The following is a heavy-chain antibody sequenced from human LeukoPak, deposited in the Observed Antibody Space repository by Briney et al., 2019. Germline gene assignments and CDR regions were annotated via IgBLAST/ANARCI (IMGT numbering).Heavy chain of an antibody. CDR2: INHSGST. Sequence: PSETLSLTCAVYGGSFSGYYWSWIRQPPGKGLEWIGEINHSGSTNYNPSLKSRVTISVDTSKNQFSLKLSSVTAADTAVYYCARYNWNDGPSFDYWGQGTLVTVPS. V-gene: IGHV4-34*01. D-gene: IGHD1-20*01. CDR3: ARYNWNDGPSFDY. CDR1: GGSFSGYY. J-gene: IGHJ4*02.